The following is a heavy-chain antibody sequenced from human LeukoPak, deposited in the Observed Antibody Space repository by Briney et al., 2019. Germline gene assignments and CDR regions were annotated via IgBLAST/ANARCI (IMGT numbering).Heavy chain of an antibody. CDR1: GGSISPYY. Sequence: SETLSLTCTVSGGSISPYYWTWIRQSPGKGLEWIAWIYYTGSTNYYPSLKSRVTISVDTSKNQLSLRLSSVTAADTAVYYCAKDEMATMAGAFDIWGQGTMVTVSS. D-gene: IGHD5-24*01. J-gene: IGHJ3*02. CDR3: AKDEMATMAGAFDI. CDR2: IYYTGST. V-gene: IGHV4-59*12.